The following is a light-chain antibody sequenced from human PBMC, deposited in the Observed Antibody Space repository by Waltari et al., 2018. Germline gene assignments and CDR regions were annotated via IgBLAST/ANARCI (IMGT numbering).Light chain of an antibody. CDR3: SSYAGHNTWI. CDR1: SRDVATYDL. V-gene: IGLV2-23*02. CDR2: EVP. Sequence: QSALTQPASVSGSPGQSITIPCTGTSRDVATYDLVSWFQQHPGKAPKLIIYEVPKRPSGISDRFSGFKSGNTASLTISGLRAEDDTDYYCSSYAGHNTWIFGGGTKLTVL. J-gene: IGLJ2*01.